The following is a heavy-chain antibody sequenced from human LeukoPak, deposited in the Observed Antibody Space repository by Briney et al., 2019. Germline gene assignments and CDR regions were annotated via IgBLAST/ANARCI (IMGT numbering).Heavy chain of an antibody. CDR3: ARDGSPNYYYYYGMDV. V-gene: IGHV3-53*01. CDR2: IYSGGST. J-gene: IGHJ6*02. CDR1: GFTVSSNY. Sequence: PGGSLRLSCAASGFTVSSNYMSWVRQAPGKGLEWVSVIYSGGSTYYADSVKGRFTISRDNSKNTLYLQMHSLRAEDTAVYYCARDGSPNYYYYYGMDVWGQGTTVTVSS.